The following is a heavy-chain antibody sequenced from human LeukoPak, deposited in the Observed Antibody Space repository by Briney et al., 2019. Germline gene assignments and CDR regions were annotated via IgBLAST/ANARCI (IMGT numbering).Heavy chain of an antibody. CDR3: ARDLWYYDSSGYYYFDY. CDR2: ISAYNGNT. D-gene: IGHD3-22*01. V-gene: IGHV1-18*01. CDR1: GYTFTSYG. J-gene: IGHJ4*02. Sequence: GASVKVSRKASGYTFTSYGISWVRQAPGQGLEWMGWISAYNGNTNYAQKLQGRVTMTTDTSTSTAYMELRSLRSDDTAVYYCARDLWYYDSSGYYYFDYWGQGTLVTVSS.